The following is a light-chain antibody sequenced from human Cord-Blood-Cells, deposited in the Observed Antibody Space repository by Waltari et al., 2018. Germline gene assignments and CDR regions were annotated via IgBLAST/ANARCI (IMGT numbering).Light chain of an antibody. CDR1: QSISSY. V-gene: IGKV1-39*01. Sequence: DIQMTQSPSSLSASVGDRVTITCRASQSISSYLNWYQQKPGKAPKLLIYAASSLQSGVPSRFSGSAYGTDFTLTISSLQPEDFATYYGQQSYSTPYTFGQGTKLEIK. CDR2: AAS. CDR3: QQSYSTPYT. J-gene: IGKJ2*01.